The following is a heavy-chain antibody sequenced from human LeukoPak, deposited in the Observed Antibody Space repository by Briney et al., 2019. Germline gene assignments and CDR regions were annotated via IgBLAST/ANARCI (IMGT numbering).Heavy chain of an antibody. CDR1: GGSFSGYY. Sequence: PSETLSPTCAVYGGSFSGYYWSWIRQPPGKGLEWIGEINHSGSTNYNPSLKSRVTISVDTSKNQFSLKLSSVTAADTAVYYCARGTSRRGFGYWGQGTLVTVSS. CDR2: INHSGST. D-gene: IGHD1-26*01. J-gene: IGHJ4*02. V-gene: IGHV4-34*01. CDR3: ARGTSRRGFGY.